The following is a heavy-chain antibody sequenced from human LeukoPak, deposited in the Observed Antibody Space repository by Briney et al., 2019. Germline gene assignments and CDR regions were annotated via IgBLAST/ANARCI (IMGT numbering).Heavy chain of an antibody. D-gene: IGHD2-15*01. CDR3: AKDRGGSEFDY. CDR2: IYSGGST. Sequence: AGGSLRLSCAASGFTVSSNYMSWVRQAPGKGLEWVSVIYSGGSTYYADSVKGRFTISRDNSKNTLYLQMNSLRAEDTAVYYCAKDRGGSEFDYWGQGTLVTVSS. CDR1: GFTVSSNY. J-gene: IGHJ4*02. V-gene: IGHV3-53*01.